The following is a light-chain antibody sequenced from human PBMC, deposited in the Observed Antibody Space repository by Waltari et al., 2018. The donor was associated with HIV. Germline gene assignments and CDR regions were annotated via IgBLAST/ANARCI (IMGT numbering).Light chain of an antibody. V-gene: IGKV4-1*01. CDR1: RQISYRSNQNAS. Sequence: DITLTQTPDSLTVSLGSRAAMNCKYSRQISYRSNQNASLAWYQQKPRQPPKLLMFWVSVRASGVPDRFTGSGSGTDFTLTINSVQAEDVAVYFCQQYYDKPLTFGRGTKVEI. CDR3: QQYYDKPLT. J-gene: IGKJ4*01. CDR2: WVS.